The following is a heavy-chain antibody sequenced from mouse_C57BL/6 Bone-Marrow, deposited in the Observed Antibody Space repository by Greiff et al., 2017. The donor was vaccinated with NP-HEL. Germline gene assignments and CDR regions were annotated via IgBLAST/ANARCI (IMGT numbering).Heavy chain of an antibody. CDR1: GYSFTGYY. D-gene: IGHD2-3*01. CDR2: INPSTGGT. V-gene: IGHV1-42*01. Sequence: DVKLQESGPELVKPGASVKISCKASGYSFTGYYMNWVKQSPEKSLEWIGEINPSTGGTTYNQKFKAKATLTVDKSSSTAYMQLKSLTSEDSAVYYCAKFYDGYSWGQGTLVTVSA. CDR3: AKFYDGYS. J-gene: IGHJ3*01.